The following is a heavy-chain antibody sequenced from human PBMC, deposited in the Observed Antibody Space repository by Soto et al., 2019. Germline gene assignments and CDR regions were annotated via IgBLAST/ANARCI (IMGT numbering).Heavy chain of an antibody. J-gene: IGHJ4*02. V-gene: IGHV3-23*01. CDR1: GFTFSNYA. CDR2: ITSAGST. Sequence: EVQLLESGGDLAQPGGSLRLICAASGFTFSNYAMTWVRQTPGKGLEWVSTITSAGSTFYGDTVKGRFTISRDNSKSTLYLQMNSLGAEDTAVYYCGKTDKFHSQSSGWANRFDSWGQGTLVTVSS. D-gene: IGHD6-19*01. CDR3: GKTDKFHSQSSGWANRFDS.